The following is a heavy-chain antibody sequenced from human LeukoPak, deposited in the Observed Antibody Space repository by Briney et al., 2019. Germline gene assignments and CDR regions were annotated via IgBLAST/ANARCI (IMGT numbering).Heavy chain of an antibody. D-gene: IGHD3-3*01. V-gene: IGHV4-30-2*01. CDR2: VYDTGET. CDR3: ARESPEDGPGRFLEWSRVYYMDV. Sequence: SQTLSLTCIVSGLSISSGDYYWSWIRQPPGRGLEWFGAVYDTGETHFNPSLMSRVTMSVDTSKTQFSLKLSSVTAADTAVYYCARESPEDGPGRFLEWSRVYYMDVWGKGTTVTVSS. J-gene: IGHJ6*03. CDR1: GLSISSGDYY.